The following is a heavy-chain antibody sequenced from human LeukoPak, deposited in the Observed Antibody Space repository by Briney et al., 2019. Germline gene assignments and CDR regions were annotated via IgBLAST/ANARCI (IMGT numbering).Heavy chain of an antibody. CDR2: IYYSGST. V-gene: IGHV4-61*01. D-gene: IGHD5-24*01. J-gene: IGHJ3*02. CDR3: AREREDDAFDI. Sequence: PSQTLSLTCSVSVGSISRDNYYWSWIRQPPGKGLEWIGYIYYSGSTNYNPSLKSRVTISVDTSKNQFSLKLSSVTAADTAVYYCAREREDDAFDIWGQGTMVTVSS. CDR1: VGSISRDNYY.